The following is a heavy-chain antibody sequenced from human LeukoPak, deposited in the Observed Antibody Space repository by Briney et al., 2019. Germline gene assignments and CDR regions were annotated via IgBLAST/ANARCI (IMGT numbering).Heavy chain of an antibody. CDR2: IYSGGST. CDR3: ARERPDSFDS. D-gene: IGHD3-22*01. J-gene: IGHJ4*02. V-gene: IGHV3-66*01. CDR1: GFTVRNNY. Sequence: GGSLRLSCAASGFTVRNNYMSWVRQAPGKGLEWVSVIYSGGSTYYADSVKGRFTISRDNSKNTLYPQMNSLRTEDTAVYYCARERPDSFDSWGQGTLVTVSS.